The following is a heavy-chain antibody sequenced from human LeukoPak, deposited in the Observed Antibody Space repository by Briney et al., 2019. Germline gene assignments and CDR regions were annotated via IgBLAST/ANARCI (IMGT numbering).Heavy chain of an antibody. J-gene: IGHJ4*02. D-gene: IGHD3-3*01. CDR3: ARHETLTIWDFDY. CDR2: IYYSGST. V-gene: IGHV4-30-4*01. CDR1: GGSISSGDYY. Sequence: SETLSLTCTVSGGSISSGDYYWSWIRQPPGKGLEWIGYIYYSGSTYYNPSLKSRVTISVDTSKNQFSLKLSSVTAADTAVYYCARHETLTIWDFDYWGQGTLVTVSS.